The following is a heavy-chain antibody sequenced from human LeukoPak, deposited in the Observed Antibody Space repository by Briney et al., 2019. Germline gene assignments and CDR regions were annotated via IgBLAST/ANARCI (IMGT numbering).Heavy chain of an antibody. V-gene: IGHV3-23*01. CDR3: ARVGKYHQPENY. Sequence: GGSLRLSCAASGFTFSSYAMSWVRQAPGKGLEWVSGISGSGGRTNYADSVKGRFTISRDNAKNSLYLQMNSLRAEDTAVYYCARVGKYHQPENYWGQGTLVTVSS. J-gene: IGHJ4*02. CDR1: GFTFSSYA. CDR2: ISGSGGRT. D-gene: IGHD2-2*01.